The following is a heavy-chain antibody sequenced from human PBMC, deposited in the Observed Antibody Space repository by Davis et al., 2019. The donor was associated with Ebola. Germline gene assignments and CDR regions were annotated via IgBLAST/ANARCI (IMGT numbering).Heavy chain of an antibody. V-gene: IGHV1-18*01. D-gene: IGHD2-15*01. Sequence: AASVPVSCKASRYTFTSHGISWVRQAPGQGLEWMGWISAYNGNTNYAQKLQGRVTMTTDTSTSTAYMELRSLRSDDTAVYYCARDLRGGSPRDCSGGSCYYYYGMDVWGQGTTVTVSS. CDR3: ARDLRGGSPRDCSGGSCYYYYGMDV. CDR1: RYTFTSHG. CDR2: ISAYNGNT. J-gene: IGHJ6*02.